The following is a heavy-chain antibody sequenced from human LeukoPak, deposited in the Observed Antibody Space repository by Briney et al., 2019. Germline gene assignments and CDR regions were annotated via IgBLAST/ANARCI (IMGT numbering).Heavy chain of an antibody. V-gene: IGHV3-53*01. J-gene: IGHJ4*02. D-gene: IGHD6-13*01. CDR1: GFTVSSNY. CDR2: IYSGGST. CDR3: AKVGYSSSWPIDY. Sequence: GGSLRLSCAASGFTVSSNYMSWVRQAPGKGLEWVSVIYSGGSTYYADSVKGRFTISRDNSKNTLYLQMNSLRAEDTAVYYCAKVGYSSSWPIDYWGQGTLVTVSS.